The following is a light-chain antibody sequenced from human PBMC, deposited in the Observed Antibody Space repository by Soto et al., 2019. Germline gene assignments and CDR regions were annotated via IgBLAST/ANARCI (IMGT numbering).Light chain of an antibody. V-gene: IGKV3D-20*02. Sequence: ELVLTQSPGTLSLSPGERATLSCRASQSVTSSHLAWYQQKPGQAPRLLIYAASTRATGVPDRFSGSGSGTDFTLTISRLEPEDFAVFYCQQRSSWPLTFGGGTKVEIK. CDR1: QSVTSSH. J-gene: IGKJ4*02. CDR3: QQRSSWPLT. CDR2: AAS.